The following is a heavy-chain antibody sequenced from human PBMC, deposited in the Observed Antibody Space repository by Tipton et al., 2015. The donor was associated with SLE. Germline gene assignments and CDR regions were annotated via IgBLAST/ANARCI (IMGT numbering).Heavy chain of an antibody. CDR3: GRGRSTSLPMDV. J-gene: IGHJ6*03. D-gene: IGHD2-2*01. Sequence: TLSLTCTVSGGSISSYYWSWIRQPPGKGLEWIGYIYYSGSTNYNPSLKSRVTISVDTSKNQFSLKLSSVTAADTAVYYCGRGRSTSLPMDVWGKGTTVTVSS. CDR1: GGSISSYY. CDR2: IYYSGST. V-gene: IGHV4-59*08.